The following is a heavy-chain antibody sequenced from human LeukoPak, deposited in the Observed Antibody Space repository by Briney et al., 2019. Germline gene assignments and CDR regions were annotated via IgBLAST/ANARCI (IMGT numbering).Heavy chain of an antibody. J-gene: IGHJ4*02. CDR1: GGSISSGSYY. V-gene: IGHV4-61*02. D-gene: IGHD3-3*01. CDR2: IYTSGST. Sequence: TSETLSLTCTVSGGSISSGSYYWSWIRQPVGKGLEWIGRIYTSGSTNYNPSLKSRVTISVDTSKNQFSLKLSSVTAADTAVYYCATLWGVVIYWGQGTLVTVSS. CDR3: ATLWGVVIY.